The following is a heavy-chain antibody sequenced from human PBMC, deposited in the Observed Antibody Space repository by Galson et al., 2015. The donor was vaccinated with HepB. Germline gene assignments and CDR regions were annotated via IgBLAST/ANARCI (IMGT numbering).Heavy chain of an antibody. J-gene: IGHJ6*03. CDR3: AKEHTPHGDLYSFIYV. CDR2: MIGSFGST. CDR1: GFTFSSYA. D-gene: IGHD4-17*01. Sequence: SLKLSCEASGFTFSSYAMSWVRQAPGQGLEWISGMIGSFGSTYYAENFQGRVTISTDNSKSTVYLQLSSLRSEDTAVYYCAKEHTPHGDLYSFIYVWGKGTPVTVSS. V-gene: IGHV3-23*01.